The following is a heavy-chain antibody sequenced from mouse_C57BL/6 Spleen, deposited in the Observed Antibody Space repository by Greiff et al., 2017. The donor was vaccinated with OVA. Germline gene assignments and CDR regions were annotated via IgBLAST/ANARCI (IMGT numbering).Heavy chain of an antibody. V-gene: IGHV1-53*01. CDR1: GYTFTSYW. J-gene: IGHJ1*03. CDR3: ARSGITTVVATDWYFDV. CDR2: INPSNGGT. Sequence: VQLKESGTELVKPGASVKLSCKASGYTFTSYWMHWVKQRPGQGLEWIGNINPSNGGTNYNEKFKSKATLTVDKSSSTAYMQLSSLTSEDSAVYYCARSGITTVVATDWYFDVWGTGTTVTVSS. D-gene: IGHD1-1*01.